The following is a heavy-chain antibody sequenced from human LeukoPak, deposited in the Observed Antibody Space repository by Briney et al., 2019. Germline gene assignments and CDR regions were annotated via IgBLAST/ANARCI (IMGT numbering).Heavy chain of an antibody. V-gene: IGHV2-70*04. CDR3: ARSRGYSGYDYAKFYFDY. Sequence: SGPALVEPTQTLTLTCTFSGFSLSTSGMRVSWIRQPPGKALEWLARIDWDDDKFYSTSLKTRLTISKDTSKNQVVLTMTNMDPVDTATYYCARSRGYSGYDYAKFYFDYWGQGTLVTVSS. D-gene: IGHD5-12*01. CDR1: GFSLSTSGMR. J-gene: IGHJ4*02. CDR2: IDWDDDK.